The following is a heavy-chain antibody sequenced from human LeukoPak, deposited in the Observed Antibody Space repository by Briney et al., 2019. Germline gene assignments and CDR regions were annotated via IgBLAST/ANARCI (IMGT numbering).Heavy chain of an antibody. J-gene: IGHJ4*02. CDR3: ARVDPGYSYGFDY. CDR2: IYSGGST. Sequence: GGSLRLSCAASGFIFSSQAMSWVRQAPGKGLEWVSVIYSGGSTYYADSVKGRFTISRDNSKNALYLQMNSLRAEDTAVYYCARVDPGYSYGFDYWGQGTLVTVSS. V-gene: IGHV3-53*01. D-gene: IGHD5-18*01. CDR1: GFIFSSQA.